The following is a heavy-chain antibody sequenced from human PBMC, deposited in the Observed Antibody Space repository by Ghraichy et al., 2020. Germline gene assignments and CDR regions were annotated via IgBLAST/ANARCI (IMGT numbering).Heavy chain of an antibody. V-gene: IGHV3-23*01. J-gene: IGHJ5*02. Sequence: GGSLRLSCAASGFTFSSYTMTWVRHAPGKGLEWVSTISGSGRTTYYADSVKGRFTMSRDNSENTLYLQMNSLRTEDAAIYYCAKAWGYCSGGTCPPYNWFDPLGQGTLVPVSS. CDR1: GFTFSSYT. D-gene: IGHD2-15*01. CDR2: ISGSGRTT. CDR3: AKAWGYCSGGTCPPYNWFDP.